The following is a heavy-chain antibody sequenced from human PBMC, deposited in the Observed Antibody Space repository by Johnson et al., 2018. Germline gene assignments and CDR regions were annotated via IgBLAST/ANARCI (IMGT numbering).Heavy chain of an antibody. D-gene: IGHD1-7*01. V-gene: IGHV1-69*01. CDR2: IIPIFDTA. J-gene: IGHJ3*02. CDR1: GGTFSSYA. CDR3: ARDTGTTSPAFDI. Sequence: VQLVETGPEVKKPGTSVKVSCKASGGTFSSYAISWVRQAPGQGLEWMGGIIPIFDTANYAQKFQGRVTITADESTSTAYMELSSLRSEDTAVYYCARDTGTTSPAFDIWGQGTMVTVSS.